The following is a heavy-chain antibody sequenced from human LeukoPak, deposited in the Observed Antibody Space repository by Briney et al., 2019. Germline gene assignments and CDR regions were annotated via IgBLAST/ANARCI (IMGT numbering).Heavy chain of an antibody. V-gene: IGHV1-2*02. CDR1: GYTFTGYY. J-gene: IGHJ4*02. Sequence: ASVKVSCKASGYTFTGYYMHWVRQAPGQGLEWMGWINPNSGGTNYAQKFQGRVTMTRDTSISTAYMELSRLRSDDTAVYYCARVGQRLWFGEFPFDYWGQGTLVTVSS. CDR3: ARVGQRLWFGEFPFDY. D-gene: IGHD3-10*01. CDR2: INPNSGGT.